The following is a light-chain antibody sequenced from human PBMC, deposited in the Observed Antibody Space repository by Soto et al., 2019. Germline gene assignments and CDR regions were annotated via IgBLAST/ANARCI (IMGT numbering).Light chain of an antibody. CDR3: CSYAGSSTFYV. CDR2: EGS. J-gene: IGLJ1*01. Sequence: QSVLTQPASVSGSPGQLITISCTGTSSDVGSYNLVSWYQQHPGKAPKLMIYEGSKRPSGVSNRFSGSKSGNTASLTISGLQAEDEADYYCCSYAGSSTFYVFGTGTKVTV. V-gene: IGLV2-23*01. CDR1: SSDVGSYNL.